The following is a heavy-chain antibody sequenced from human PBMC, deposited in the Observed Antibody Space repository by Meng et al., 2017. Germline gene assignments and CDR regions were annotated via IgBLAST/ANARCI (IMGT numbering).Heavy chain of an antibody. V-gene: IGHV3-33*01. CDR2: IWYDGSNK. J-gene: IGHJ4*02. CDR1: GFTFSSYG. D-gene: IGHD6-19*01. Sequence: GESLKISCAASGFTFSSYGMHWVRQAPGKGLEWVAVIWYDGSNKYYADSVKGRFTISRDNSKNTLYLQMNSLRAEDTAVNYCARTEEQWLEIDYWGQGTLVTVSS. CDR3: ARTEEQWLEIDY.